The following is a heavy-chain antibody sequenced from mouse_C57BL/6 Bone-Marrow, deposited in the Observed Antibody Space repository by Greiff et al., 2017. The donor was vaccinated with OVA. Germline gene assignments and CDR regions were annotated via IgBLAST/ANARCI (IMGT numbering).Heavy chain of an antibody. CDR1: GFTFSSYG. V-gene: IGHV5-6*02. CDR2: ISSGGSYT. CDR3: ARRGRPYYFDY. J-gene: IGHJ2*01. Sequence: EVKLVESGGDLVKPGGSLKLSCAASGFTFSSYGMSWVRQTPDKRLEWVATISSGGSYTYYPDSVKGRFTISRDNAKNTLYLQMSSLKSEDTAMYYCARRGRPYYFDYWGQGTTLTVSS.